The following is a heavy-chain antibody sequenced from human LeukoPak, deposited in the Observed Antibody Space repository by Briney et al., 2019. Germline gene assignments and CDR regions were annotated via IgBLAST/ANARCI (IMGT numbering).Heavy chain of an antibody. J-gene: IGHJ3*02. CDR2: IYYGGSP. D-gene: IGHD6-13*01. V-gene: IGHV4-39*01. CDR3: ARSGSSWQQLVFRAFDI. CDR1: GGSISSSNYY. Sequence: SETLFLTCIVSGGSISSSNYYWGWIRQPPGKGLEWIGSIYYGGSPKYSPSLKSRVTISVDTSKNQFSLKLSSVTAADTAVYYCARSGSSWQQLVFRAFDIWGQGTMVTVSS.